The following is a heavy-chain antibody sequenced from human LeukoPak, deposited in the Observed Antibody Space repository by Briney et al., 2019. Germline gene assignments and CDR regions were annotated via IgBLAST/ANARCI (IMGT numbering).Heavy chain of an antibody. CDR3: ARQQVYGITAAGPAISYYYYYMDV. D-gene: IGHD6-13*01. V-gene: IGHV5-51*01. J-gene: IGHJ6*03. CDR1: GYNFTNYW. Sequence: GESLKISCKGSGYNFTNYWIGWVRQMPGKGLEWMGIIYPGDSDVRYSPSFQGQVTISADKSVSTAYLQWSSLKASDTAMYYCARQQVYGITAAGPAISYYYYYMDVWGKGTTVTISS. CDR2: IYPGDSDV.